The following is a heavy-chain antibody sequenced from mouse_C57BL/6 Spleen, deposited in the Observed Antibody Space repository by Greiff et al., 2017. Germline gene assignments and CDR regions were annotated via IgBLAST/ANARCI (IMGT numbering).Heavy chain of an antibody. D-gene: IGHD1-1*01. CDR2: INPSSGYT. CDR1: GYTFTSYW. V-gene: IGHV1-7*01. Sequence: VQRVESGAELAKPGASVKLSCKASGYTFTSYWMHWVKQRPGQGLEWIGYINPSSGYTKYNQKFKDKATLTADKSSSTAYMQLSSLTYEDSAVYYCARGYYGSHAMDYWGQGTSVTVSS. J-gene: IGHJ4*01. CDR3: ARGYYGSHAMDY.